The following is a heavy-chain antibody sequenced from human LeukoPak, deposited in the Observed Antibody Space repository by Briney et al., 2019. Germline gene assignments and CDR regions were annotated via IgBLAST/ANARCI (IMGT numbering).Heavy chain of an antibody. Sequence: SVKVSCKASGGTFSSYAVSWVRQAPGQGLEWMGGVIPIFGTANYAQKFQGRVTITTDESTSTAYMELSSLRSEDTAVYYCVTAPTSCGYNLFDPWGQGTLVTVSS. D-gene: IGHD2-21*01. CDR1: GGTFSSYA. CDR2: VIPIFGTA. V-gene: IGHV1-69*05. J-gene: IGHJ5*02. CDR3: VTAPTSCGYNLFDP.